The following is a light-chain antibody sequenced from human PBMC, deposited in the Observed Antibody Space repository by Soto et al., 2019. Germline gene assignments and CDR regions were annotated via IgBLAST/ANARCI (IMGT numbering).Light chain of an antibody. CDR3: MQSMQLPIT. CDR2: EVN. CDR1: QSLLHTDGKTY. Sequence: DSLLSQPPLSLSFPRVQPASISCTSSQSLLHTDGKTYLDWYLQKPGQSPQLLIYEVNIRYSGVPDRFSGSGSGTDFTLKISRVQAEDVGLYYCMQSMQLPITFGQGTRLEIK. J-gene: IGKJ5*01. V-gene: IGKV2D-29*02.